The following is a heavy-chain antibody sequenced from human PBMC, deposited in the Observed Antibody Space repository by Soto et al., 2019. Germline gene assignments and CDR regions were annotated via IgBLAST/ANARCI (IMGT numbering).Heavy chain of an antibody. CDR3: ARAFKGLMGYSYGHLAPAFDY. V-gene: IGHV3-48*02. Sequence: GGSLRLSCAASGFTFSSYSMNWVRQAPGKGLEWVSYISSSSSTIYYADSVKGRFTISRDNAKNSLYLQMNSLRDEDTAVYYCARAFKGLMGYSYGHLAPAFDYWGQGTLVTVSS. J-gene: IGHJ4*02. D-gene: IGHD5-18*01. CDR1: GFTFSSYS. CDR2: ISSSSSTI.